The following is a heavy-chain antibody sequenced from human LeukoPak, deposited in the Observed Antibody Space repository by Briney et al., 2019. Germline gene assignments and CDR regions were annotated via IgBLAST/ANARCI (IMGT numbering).Heavy chain of an antibody. V-gene: IGHV4-59*08. D-gene: IGHD1-26*01. CDR1: GGSMSSYY. CDR2: MYYSGSI. Sequence: SENLSLTCTVSGGSMSSYYWSWIRQPPGKGLEWIGYMYYSGSINYNPSLKSRVTISVDTSKSQFSLRLSSVTAADTAVYYCARGEGYSGNWYPYFDYWGQGALVTVSS. CDR3: ARGEGYSGNWYPYFDY. J-gene: IGHJ4*02.